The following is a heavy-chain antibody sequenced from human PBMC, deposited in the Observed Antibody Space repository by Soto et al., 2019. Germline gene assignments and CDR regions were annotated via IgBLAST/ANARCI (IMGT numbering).Heavy chain of an antibody. CDR3: AKKVPSGPGSQYFDY. J-gene: IGHJ4*02. D-gene: IGHD3-10*01. CDR1: GFTFSNYW. CDR2: FRTSGDGGTT. Sequence: GGSLRLSCAASGFTFSNYWMSRVRQAPGKGLEWVSGFRTSGDGGTTYYADSVKGRFTISRDNSKNMLFLQINSLRAEDTAIYYCAKKVPSGPGSQYFDYWGQGTLVTVSS. V-gene: IGHV3-23*01.